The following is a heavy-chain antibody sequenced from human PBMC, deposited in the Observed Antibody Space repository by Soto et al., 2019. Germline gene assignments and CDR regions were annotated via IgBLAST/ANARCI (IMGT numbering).Heavy chain of an antibody. CDR3: ARGLGTYYDFWSGKYIITPPFDY. J-gene: IGHJ4*02. CDR1: GGSFSGYY. CDR2: INHSGST. D-gene: IGHD3-3*01. Sequence: VQLQQWGAGLLKPSETLSLSCAVYGGSFSGYYWSWIRQPPGKGLEWIGEINHSGSTNYNPSLKSRVTISLDTSKNLFSLKLSSVTAADTAVYYCARGLGTYYDFWSGKYIITPPFDYWGQGTLVTVSS. V-gene: IGHV4-34*01.